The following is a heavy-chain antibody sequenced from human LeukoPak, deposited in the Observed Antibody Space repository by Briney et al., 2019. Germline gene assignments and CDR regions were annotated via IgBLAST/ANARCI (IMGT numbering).Heavy chain of an antibody. D-gene: IGHD3-3*01. V-gene: IGHV1-69*05. CDR2: IIPIFGTA. Sequence: SVKVSCKASGGTFSSYAISWVRQAPGQGLEWMGGIIPIFGTANYAQKFQGRATITTGESTSTAYMELSSLRSEDTAVYYCARGGPGAYDFWSGYGYYFDYWGQGTLVTVSS. CDR1: GGTFSSYA. J-gene: IGHJ4*02. CDR3: ARGGPGAYDFWSGYGYYFDY.